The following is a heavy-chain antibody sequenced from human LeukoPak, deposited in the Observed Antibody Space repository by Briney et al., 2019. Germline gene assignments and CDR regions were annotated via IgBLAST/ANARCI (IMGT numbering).Heavy chain of an antibody. CDR1: GFTFSSYT. CDR2: ISSSSSYI. V-gene: IGHV3-21*01. J-gene: IGHJ4*02. CDR3: ARSGWFGELGFDY. D-gene: IGHD3-10*01. Sequence: GGSLRLSCAASGFTFSSYTMNWVRQAPGKGLEWVSSISSSSSYIYHADSVKGRFTFSRDNAKNSLYLQMNSLKAEETAVYYCARSGWFGELGFDYWGQGTLVTVSS.